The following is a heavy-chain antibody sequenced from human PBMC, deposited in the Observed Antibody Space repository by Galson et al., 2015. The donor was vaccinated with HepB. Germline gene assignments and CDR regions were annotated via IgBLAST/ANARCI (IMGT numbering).Heavy chain of an antibody. CDR3: ARGDVYVDGLDY. D-gene: IGHD5/OR15-5a*01. Sequence: ETLSLTCTVSGGSISSYYWSWIRQPPGKGLEWIGYIYYSGSTNYNPSLKSRVTISVDTSKNQFSLKLNSVTAADTAVYYCARGDVYVDGLDYWGQGTLVTVSS. J-gene: IGHJ4*02. CDR2: IYYSGST. CDR1: GGSISSYY. V-gene: IGHV4-59*01.